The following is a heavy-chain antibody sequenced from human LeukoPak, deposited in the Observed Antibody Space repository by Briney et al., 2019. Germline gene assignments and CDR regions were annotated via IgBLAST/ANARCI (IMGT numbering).Heavy chain of an antibody. CDR3: ARGGGLDV. CDR1: GFTFSSYW. J-gene: IGHJ6*02. Sequence: GGSLRLSCAASGFTFSSYWLNWARQAPGKGLEWVASINHNGNVNYYVDSVKGRFTISRDNAKNSLYLQMSTLRAEDTAVYFCARGGGLDVWGQGATVTVSS. CDR2: INHNGNVN. V-gene: IGHV3-7*03. D-gene: IGHD3-16*01.